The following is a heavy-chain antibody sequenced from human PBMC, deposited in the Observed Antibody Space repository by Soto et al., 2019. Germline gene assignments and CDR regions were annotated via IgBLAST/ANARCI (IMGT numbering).Heavy chain of an antibody. D-gene: IGHD3-3*01. Sequence: QVQLVQSGAEVKKPGASVKVSCKASGYTFTSYDINWVRQATGQGLEWMGWMNPNSGPTGYAQKFQGRVTMTRNTSITTAYMELSSLRSEDTAVYYCARAHQYYDFGSGYCAYYYYGMDVWGQGTTVTVSS. CDR1: GYTFTSYD. V-gene: IGHV1-8*01. CDR3: ARAHQYYDFGSGYCAYYYYGMDV. CDR2: MNPNSGPT. J-gene: IGHJ6*02.